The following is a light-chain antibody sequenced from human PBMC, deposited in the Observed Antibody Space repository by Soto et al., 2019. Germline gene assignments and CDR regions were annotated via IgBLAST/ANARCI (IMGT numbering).Light chain of an antibody. CDR2: GAS. Sequence: EIVLTQPPGTLSLSPGERAPLSCRASQSVSSSYLAWYQKKPGQAPRLLIYGASSRATGIPDRFSGSGSGTDFTLTLSRLEHEDFAVYYCQQHGSFGQGTQVDIK. V-gene: IGKV3-20*01. CDR3: QQHGS. CDR1: QSVSSSY. J-gene: IGKJ1*01.